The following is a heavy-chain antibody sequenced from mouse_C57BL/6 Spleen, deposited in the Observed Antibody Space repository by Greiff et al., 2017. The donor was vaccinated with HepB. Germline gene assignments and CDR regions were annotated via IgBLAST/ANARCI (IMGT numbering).Heavy chain of an antibody. CDR2: ISSGSSTI. D-gene: IGHD1-1*01. V-gene: IGHV5-17*01. Sequence: EVKLQESGGGLVKPGGSLKLSCAASGFTFSDYGMHWVRQAPEKGLEWVAYISSGSSTIYYADTVKGRFTISRDNAKNTLFLQMTSLRSEDTAMYYCARPGLHYYGSRGHYYAMDYWGQGTSVTVSS. J-gene: IGHJ4*01. CDR1: GFTFSDYG. CDR3: ARPGLHYYGSRGHYYAMDY.